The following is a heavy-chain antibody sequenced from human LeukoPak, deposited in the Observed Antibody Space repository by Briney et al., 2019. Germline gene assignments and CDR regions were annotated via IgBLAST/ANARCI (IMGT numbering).Heavy chain of an antibody. V-gene: IGHV3-23*01. CDR3: AKTLSSGWSGKYYFDY. Sequence: PGGSLRLSCAASGFTFSSYAISWVRQAPGKGLEWVSGISGNGDNTYYADSVKGRFTTYRDNFKNRLSLQMNSLRAEDTAVYYCAKTLSSGWSGKYYFDYWGQGTLVSVSS. CDR1: GFTFSSYA. J-gene: IGHJ4*02. CDR2: ISGNGDNT. D-gene: IGHD6-19*01.